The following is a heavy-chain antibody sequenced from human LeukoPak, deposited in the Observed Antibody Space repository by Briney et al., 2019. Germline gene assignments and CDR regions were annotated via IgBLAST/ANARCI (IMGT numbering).Heavy chain of an antibody. Sequence: PSETLSLACTVSGGSISSYYWSWIRQPPGKGLEWIGYIYYSGSTNYNPSLKSRVTISVDTSKNQFSLKLSPVTAADTAVYYCARETHDFWSGYPSSGMDVWGQGTTVTVSS. V-gene: IGHV4-59*01. D-gene: IGHD3-3*01. CDR2: IYYSGST. CDR1: GGSISSYY. J-gene: IGHJ6*02. CDR3: ARETHDFWSGYPSSGMDV.